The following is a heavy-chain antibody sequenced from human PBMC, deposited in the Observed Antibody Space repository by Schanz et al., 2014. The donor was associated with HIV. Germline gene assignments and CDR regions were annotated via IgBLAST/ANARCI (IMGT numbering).Heavy chain of an antibody. CDR3: ARGEAITYYYHYYGMDV. Sequence: QVQLVESGGGVVQPGRSLRLSCAVSGFTFSNYAMHWVRQAPGKGLEWVAVISYDGNNKYYADSVKGRFTISRDNSKKTLYLQMNSLRAEDTAVYYCARGEAITYYYHYYGMDVWGQGTTVTVS. J-gene: IGHJ6*02. CDR1: GFTFSNYA. D-gene: IGHD1-20*01. CDR2: ISYDGNNK. V-gene: IGHV3-30-3*01.